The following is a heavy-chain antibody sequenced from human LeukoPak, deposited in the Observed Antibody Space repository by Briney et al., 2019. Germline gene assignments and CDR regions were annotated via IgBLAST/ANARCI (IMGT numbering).Heavy chain of an antibody. CDR3: ARYSYYYGSGSYWFDP. J-gene: IGHJ5*02. V-gene: IGHV4-59*08. Sequence: SETLSLTCTVSGGSISSYYWSWIRQPPGKGLEWIGYIYYSGSTNYNPSLKSRVTISVDTSKNQFSLKLSSVTAADTAVYYCARYSYYYGSGSYWFDPWGQGTLVTVSS. CDR1: GGSISSYY. D-gene: IGHD3-10*01. CDR2: IYYSGST.